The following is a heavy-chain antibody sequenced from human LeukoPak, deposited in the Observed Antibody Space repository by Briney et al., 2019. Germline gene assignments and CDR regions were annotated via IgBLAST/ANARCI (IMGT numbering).Heavy chain of an antibody. CDR2: ISNGGTE. CDR1: GFTFSDFG. D-gene: IGHD2-2*01. CDR3: ARRTGDTRFCSRFSCFLPDY. J-gene: IGHJ4*02. Sequence: PGRSLRLSCAASGFTFSDFGMTWVRQAPGKGLEWVASISNGGTEFYADSVKGRFAISRDTSTNTLSLQMNSLRAEDTAVYFCARRTGDTRFCSRFSCFLPDYWGQGTLVTVST. V-gene: IGHV3-30*01.